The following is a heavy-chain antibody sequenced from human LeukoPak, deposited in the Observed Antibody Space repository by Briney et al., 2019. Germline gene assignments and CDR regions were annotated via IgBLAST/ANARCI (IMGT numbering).Heavy chain of an antibody. J-gene: IGHJ4*02. V-gene: IGHV1-69*05. CDR2: IIPIFGTA. D-gene: IGHD6-13*01. CDR1: GGTFSSYA. CDR3: ARDSSSWYLDY. Sequence: SVKVSCKASGGTFSSYAISWVREAPGQGLEWMGGIIPIFGTANYAQKFQGRVTITTDASTSTAYMELSSLRSDDTAVYYCARDSSSWYLDYWGQGTLVTVSS.